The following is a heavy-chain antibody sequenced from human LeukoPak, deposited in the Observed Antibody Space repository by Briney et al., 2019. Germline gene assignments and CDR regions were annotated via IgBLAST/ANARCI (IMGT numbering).Heavy chain of an antibody. J-gene: IGHJ4*02. CDR2: ISGSGGST. CDR3: AKGLGNYYDSSGYYDYFDY. D-gene: IGHD3-22*01. CDR1: GFTFSDYY. Sequence: GGSLRLSCAASGFTFSDYYMSWIRQAPGKGLEWVSAISGSGGSTYYADSVKGRFTISRDNSKNTLYLQMNSLRAEDTAVYYCAKGLGNYYDSSGYYDYFDYWGQGTLVTVSS. V-gene: IGHV3-23*01.